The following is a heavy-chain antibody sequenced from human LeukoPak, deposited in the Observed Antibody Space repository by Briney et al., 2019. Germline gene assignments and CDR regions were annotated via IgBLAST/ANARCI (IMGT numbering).Heavy chain of an antibody. Sequence: GGSLRLSCAASGFTFSSYAMHWVRQAPGKGLEWVAAISYDGSNTYYADPVKGRFTISRDNFKSTLYLQMNSLRPEDTAVYYCARVSSYYDSRRGRIDWFDPWGQGTLVTVSS. D-gene: IGHD3-22*01. CDR3: ARVSSYYDSRRGRIDWFDP. J-gene: IGHJ5*02. V-gene: IGHV3-30-3*01. CDR2: ISYDGSNT. CDR1: GFTFSSYA.